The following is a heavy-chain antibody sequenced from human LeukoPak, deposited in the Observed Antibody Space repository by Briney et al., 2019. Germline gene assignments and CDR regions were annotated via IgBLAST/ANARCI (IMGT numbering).Heavy chain of an antibody. CDR2: IYYSGST. CDR3: ARQKPQYYDFWSGPRAGYNWFDP. CDR1: GGSISSSSYY. D-gene: IGHD3-3*01. V-gene: IGHV4-39*01. Sequence: SETLSLTCTVSGGSISSSSYYWGWIRQPPGKGLEWIGSIYYSGSTYYNPSLKSRVTISVDTSKNQFSLKLSSVTAADTAVYYCARQKPQYYDFWSGPRAGYNWFDPWGQGTLVTVSS. J-gene: IGHJ5*02.